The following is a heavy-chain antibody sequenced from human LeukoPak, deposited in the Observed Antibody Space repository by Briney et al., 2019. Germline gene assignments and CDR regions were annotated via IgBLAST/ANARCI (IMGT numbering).Heavy chain of an antibody. CDR1: GYTFTGYY. CDR3: AREEPTTGNWFDP. V-gene: IGHV1-2*02. D-gene: IGHD1-14*01. J-gene: IGHJ5*02. CDR2: INPNSGGT. Sequence: ASVKVSCKASGYTFTGYYMHRVRQAPGQGLEWMGWINPNSGGTNYAQKFQGRVTMTRDTSISTAYMELSRLRSDDRAVYYCAREEPTTGNWFDPWGQGTLVTVSS.